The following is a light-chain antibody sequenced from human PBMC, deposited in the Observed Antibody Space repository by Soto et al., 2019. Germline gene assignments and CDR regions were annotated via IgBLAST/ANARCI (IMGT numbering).Light chain of an antibody. CDR3: KQRSKWPCT. V-gene: IGKV3-11*01. Sequence: EIVLTQSPATLSLSPGERATLSCRASQSISSFLAWYQQKPGQAPRLLIFEASIRATGIPARFSGTGSVTVFILTISSLEPEDFASYYCKQRSKWPCTFGQGTKLEIK. CDR1: QSISSF. CDR2: EAS. J-gene: IGKJ2*02.